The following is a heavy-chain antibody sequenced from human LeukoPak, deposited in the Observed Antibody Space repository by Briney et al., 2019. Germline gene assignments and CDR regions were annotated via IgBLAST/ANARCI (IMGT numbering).Heavy chain of an antibody. CDR3: ARHVRKRGIAVAGTPGWFDP. V-gene: IGHV4-4*07. CDR1: GGSISNYY. Sequence: PSETLSLTCTVSGGSISNYYWNWIRQPAGKGLEWIGRIYTSGSTNYNPSLKSRITISVDTSKNQFSLKLSSVTAADTAVYYCARHVRKRGIAVAGTPGWFDPWGQGTLVTVSS. J-gene: IGHJ5*02. D-gene: IGHD6-19*01. CDR2: IYTSGST.